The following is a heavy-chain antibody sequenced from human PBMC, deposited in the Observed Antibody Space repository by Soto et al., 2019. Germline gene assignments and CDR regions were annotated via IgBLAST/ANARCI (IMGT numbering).Heavy chain of an antibody. CDR1: GGSFSGYY. CDR2: INHSGST. V-gene: IGHV4-34*01. D-gene: IGHD5-18*01. J-gene: IGHJ4*02. Sequence: QVHLQQWGAGLLKPSETLSLTCAVYGGSFSGYYWSWIRQPPGKGLEWIGEINHSGSTNYNPSLKSRVTISVDTSKNQFSLKLNSVTAADTALYYCASQALDTAIFNFWGQGTLVTVSS. CDR3: ASQALDTAIFNF.